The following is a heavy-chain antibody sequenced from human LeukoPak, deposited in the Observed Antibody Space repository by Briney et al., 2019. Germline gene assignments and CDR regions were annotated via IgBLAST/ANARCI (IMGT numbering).Heavy chain of an antibody. CDR1: GGSINSNSYY. V-gene: IGHV4-39*01. CDR3: AKITIFSRFDP. D-gene: IGHD3-9*01. J-gene: IGHJ5*02. Sequence: SETLSLTCTVSGGSINSNSYYWGWIRQPPGKGLEWIGSIYYSGSTYYNPSLKSRVTISVDTSKNQFSLKLSSVTAADTAVYYCAKITIFSRFDPWGQGTLVTVSS. CDR2: IYYSGST.